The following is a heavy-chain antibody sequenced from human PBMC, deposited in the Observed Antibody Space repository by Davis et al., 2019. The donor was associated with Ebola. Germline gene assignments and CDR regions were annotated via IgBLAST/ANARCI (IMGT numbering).Heavy chain of an antibody. D-gene: IGHD5-12*01. CDR1: GGSTSSYY. Sequence: SEILSLTCTVSGGSTSSYYWSWIRQPPGKGLEWIGYIYYSGSTDYNPSLKSRVTISLDTSKNQFSLKLNSVTAADTAVYYCARSGYSGYDPRINFDYWGQGTLVTVSS. V-gene: IGHV4-59*08. CDR3: ARSGYSGYDPRINFDY. CDR2: IYYSGST. J-gene: IGHJ4*02.